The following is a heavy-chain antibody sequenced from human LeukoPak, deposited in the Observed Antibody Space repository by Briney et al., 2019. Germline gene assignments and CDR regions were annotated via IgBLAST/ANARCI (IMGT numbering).Heavy chain of an antibody. J-gene: IGHJ4*02. V-gene: IGHV3-7*01. CDR1: GFTFSSHW. CDR2: IKEDGSEK. D-gene: IGHD7-27*01. Sequence: GGSLRLSCAASGFTFSSHWMTWVRQAPGKGLEWVANIKEDGSEKRYAESVKGRFTISRDNAENTLYLQLSSLRAEDTAVYYCSRGNWGSSGGHCWGQGTLVTVSS. CDR3: SRGNWGSSGGHC.